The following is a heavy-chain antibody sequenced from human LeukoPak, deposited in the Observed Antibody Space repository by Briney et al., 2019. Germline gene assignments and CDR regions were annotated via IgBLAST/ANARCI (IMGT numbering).Heavy chain of an antibody. Sequence: GESLKISCKGSGYSFTSYWIGWVRQMPGKGLEWIGIIYPGDSDTRYSPSFQGQVTISADKSISTAYLQWSSLKASDTAMYYCASGTTYCSGGSCPAGYWGQGTLVTVSS. V-gene: IGHV5-51*01. D-gene: IGHD2-15*01. CDR3: ASGTTYCSGGSCPAGY. CDR2: IYPGDSDT. J-gene: IGHJ4*02. CDR1: GYSFTSYW.